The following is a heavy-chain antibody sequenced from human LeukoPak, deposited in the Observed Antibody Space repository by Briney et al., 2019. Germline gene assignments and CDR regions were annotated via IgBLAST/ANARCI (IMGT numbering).Heavy chain of an antibody. Sequence: SETLSLTCTVSGGSINNYYWGWLRQPPGKGLEWIGYIYYSGGTNYNPSLKSRVTISVDTSKNQFSLKLSSVTAADTAVYFCARPRDGAGRYAFDIWGQGTMVTVSS. V-gene: IGHV4-59*08. CDR3: ARPRDGAGRYAFDI. CDR2: IYYSGGT. J-gene: IGHJ3*02. D-gene: IGHD6-19*01. CDR1: GGSINNYY.